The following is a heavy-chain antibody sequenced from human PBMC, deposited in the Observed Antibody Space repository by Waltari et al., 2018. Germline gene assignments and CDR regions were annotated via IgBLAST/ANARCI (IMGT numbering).Heavy chain of an antibody. V-gene: IGHV3-30*01. CDR1: GFTFSSYA. J-gene: IGHJ4*02. CDR2: ISYDGSNK. Sequence: QVQLVESGGGVVQPGRSLRLSCAASGFTFSSYAMHCVRQAPGKGLGWVAVISYDGSNKYYADSVKGRFTISRDNSKNTLYLQMNSLRAEDTAVYYCAREEELGYFDYWGQGTLVTVSS. CDR3: AREEELGYFDY. D-gene: IGHD7-27*01.